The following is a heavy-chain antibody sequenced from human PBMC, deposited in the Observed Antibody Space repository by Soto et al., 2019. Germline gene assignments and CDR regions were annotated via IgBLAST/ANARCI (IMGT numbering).Heavy chain of an antibody. V-gene: IGHV4-61*01. J-gene: IGHJ4*02. CDR2: IYYSGST. Sequence: ASETLSLTCTVSGGYVSSGSFYWSWIRQPPGKGLEWIGYIYYSGSTNYNPSLKSRVTISVDTSKNQFSLKLSSVTAADTAVYYCASGYYYGSGSYYSVYWGQGTLVTVSS. CDR3: ASGYYYGSGSYYSVY. CDR1: GGYVSSGSFY. D-gene: IGHD3-10*01.